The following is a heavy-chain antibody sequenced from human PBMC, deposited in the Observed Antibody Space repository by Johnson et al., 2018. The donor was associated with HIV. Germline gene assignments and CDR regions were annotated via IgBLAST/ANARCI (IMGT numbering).Heavy chain of an antibody. CDR3: AKDVGNYWPDAFDI. J-gene: IGHJ3*02. CDR2: IRYDGNNK. V-gene: IGHV3-30*02. D-gene: IGHD3-22*01. Sequence: VQLVESGGGVVQPGGSLRLSCAASGFTFSIYGMHWVRQAPGKGLEWVAFIRYDGNNKYYADSVRGRLTISRDNSKKMVYLQMNSLRTEDTAVYYCAKDVGNYWPDAFDIWGQGTMVTVSS. CDR1: GFTFSIYG.